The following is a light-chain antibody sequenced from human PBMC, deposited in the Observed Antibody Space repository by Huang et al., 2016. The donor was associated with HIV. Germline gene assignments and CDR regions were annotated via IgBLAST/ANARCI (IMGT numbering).Light chain of an antibody. V-gene: IGKV3-15*01. CDR2: GAS. CDR1: QTVSNN. CDR3: QQYNDWPPT. J-gene: IGKJ2*01. Sequence: IVMTQSPDTLSVSPGERATLSCRASQTVSNNVAWYQPRPGQAPRLLISGASTRATGVPARFSANGSGTEFALTISSLTSEDFTLYYCQQYNDWPPTFGQGTRLEI.